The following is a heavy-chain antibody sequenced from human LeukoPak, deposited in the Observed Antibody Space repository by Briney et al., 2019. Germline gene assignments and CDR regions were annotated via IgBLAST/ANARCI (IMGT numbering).Heavy chain of an antibody. CDR1: GFTFSSYG. CDR3: ATDPPSTVITPYYFDY. D-gene: IGHD4-23*01. V-gene: IGHV3-30*02. J-gene: IGHJ4*02. Sequence: GRSLRLSCAASGFTFSSYGMHWVRRAPGKGLESVAFIRFDGNSKYYADSVKGRFTISRDNSKNTLFLQMNSLRAEDTAVYYCATDPPSTVITPYYFDYWGQGTLVTVSS. CDR2: IRFDGNSK.